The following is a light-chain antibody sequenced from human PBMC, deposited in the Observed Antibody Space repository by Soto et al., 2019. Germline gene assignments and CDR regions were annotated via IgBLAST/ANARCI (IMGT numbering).Light chain of an antibody. Sequence: QSVLTQPASVSGSPGQSITISCTGTSSDVGAYDYVSWYQQHPDKAPKFMIYEVTNRPSGVSHRFSDSKSGNTASLTISGLQAEDEADYYCTSFTSSSTYVFGTGTKVTVL. CDR1: SSDVGAYDY. V-gene: IGLV2-14*01. CDR3: TSFTSSSTYV. CDR2: EVT. J-gene: IGLJ1*01.